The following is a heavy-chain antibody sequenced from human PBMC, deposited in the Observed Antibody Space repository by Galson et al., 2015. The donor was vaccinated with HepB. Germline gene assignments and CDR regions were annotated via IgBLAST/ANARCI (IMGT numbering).Heavy chain of an antibody. J-gene: IGHJ4*02. CDR3: ARQTYRRYVDY. CDR1: GGSISSYY. CDR2: IYYSGST. V-gene: IGHV4-59*08. Sequence: LSLTCTVSGGSISSYYWSWIRPPPGKGLEWIGYIYYSGSTNYNPSLKSRVTISVDTSKNQFSLKLSSVTAADTAVYYCARQTYRRYVDYWGQGTLVTVSS. D-gene: IGHD3-16*01.